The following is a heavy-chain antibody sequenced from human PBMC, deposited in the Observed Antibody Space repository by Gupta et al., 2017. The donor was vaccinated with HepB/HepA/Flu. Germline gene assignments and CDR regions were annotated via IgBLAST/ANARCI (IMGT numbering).Heavy chain of an antibody. V-gene: IGHV4-34*01. Sequence: QVQLQQWGAGLLKPSETLSLTCAVYGGSFSGYYWSWIRQPPGKGLEWIGEINHSGSTNYNPSLKSRVTISVDTSKNQFSLKLSSVTAADTAVYYCARVRSPTSWYFDYWGQGTLVTVSS. D-gene: IGHD4-11*01. CDR1: GGSFSGYY. J-gene: IGHJ4*02. CDR2: INHSGST. CDR3: ARVRSPTSWYFDY.